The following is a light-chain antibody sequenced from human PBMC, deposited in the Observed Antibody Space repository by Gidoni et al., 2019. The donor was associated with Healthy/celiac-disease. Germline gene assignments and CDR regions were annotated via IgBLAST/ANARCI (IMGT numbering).Light chain of an antibody. CDR2: AAS. CDR3: QQLNSYPIS. J-gene: IGKJ5*01. Sequence: DIQLPQSPSFLSASVGDRVTITCWASQGISSYLAWYQQKPGKAPKLLIYAASTLQSGVPSRFSGSGSGTGFTLTISSLQPEDFATYYCQQLNSYPISFXXXTRLEIK. V-gene: IGKV1-9*01. CDR1: QGISSY.